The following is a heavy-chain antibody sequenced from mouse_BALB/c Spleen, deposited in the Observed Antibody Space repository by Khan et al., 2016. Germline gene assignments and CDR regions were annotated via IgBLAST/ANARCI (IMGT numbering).Heavy chain of an antibody. Sequence: EVQLQESGPGLVKPSQSLSLTCSVTGYSITSGCYWNWIRQFPGNNLEWMGYISYDGSNNYNPSLKNRISIARDTSKNQFFLKLNSVTTEDTATYYCARLRRVYAMDYWGQGTSVTVSS. J-gene: IGHJ4*01. CDR2: ISYDGSN. D-gene: IGHD2-12*01. CDR1: GYSITSGCY. CDR3: ARLRRVYAMDY. V-gene: IGHV3-6*02.